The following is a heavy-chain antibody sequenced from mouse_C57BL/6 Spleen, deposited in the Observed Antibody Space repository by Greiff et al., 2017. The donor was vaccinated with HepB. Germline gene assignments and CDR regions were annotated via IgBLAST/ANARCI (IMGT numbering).Heavy chain of an antibody. CDR1: GFTFSSYA. CDR2: ISDGGSYT. V-gene: IGHV5-4*01. J-gene: IGHJ4*01. D-gene: IGHD2-4*01. CDR3: ARDRDDYDDYAMDY. Sequence: EVQVVESGGGLVKPGGSLKLSCAASGFTFSSYAMSWVRQTPEKRLEWVATISDGGSYTYYPDNVKGRFTISRDNAKNNLYLQMSHLKSEDTAMYYCARDRDDYDDYAMDYWGQGTSVTVSS.